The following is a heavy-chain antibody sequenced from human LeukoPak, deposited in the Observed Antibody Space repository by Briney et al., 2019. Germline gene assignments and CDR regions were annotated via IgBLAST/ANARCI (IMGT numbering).Heavy chain of an antibody. CDR3: ARNRDFWSGQTNDAFDI. D-gene: IGHD3-3*01. Sequence: ASVKVSCKASGGTFSSYAISWVRQAPGQGPEWMGGIIPIFGTANYAQKFQGRVTITADESTSTAYMELSSLRSEDTAVYYCARNRDFWSGQTNDAFDIWGQGTMVTVSS. CDR1: GGTFSSYA. J-gene: IGHJ3*02. V-gene: IGHV1-69*13. CDR2: IIPIFGTA.